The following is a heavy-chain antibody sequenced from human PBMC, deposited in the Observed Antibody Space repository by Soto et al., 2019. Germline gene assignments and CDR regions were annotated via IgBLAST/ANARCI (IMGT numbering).Heavy chain of an antibody. D-gene: IGHD5-12*01. CDR1: GGSISSGGYS. CDR3: AAGGGLPRYS. V-gene: IGHV4-30-2*01. J-gene: IGHJ4*02. CDR2: IYHSGST. Sequence: QLQLQESGSGLVKPSQTLSLTCAVSGGSISSGGYSWSWIRQPPGKGLEWIGYIYHSGSTYYNPSRKRRVTISVDRSKNKFSLKLSSVTAADTAVYYCAAGGGLPRYSWGQGTLVTVSS.